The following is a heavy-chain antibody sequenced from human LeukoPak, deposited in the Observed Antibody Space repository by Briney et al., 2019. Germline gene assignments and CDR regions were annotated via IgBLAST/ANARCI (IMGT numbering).Heavy chain of an antibody. CDR3: ARALPYYYGSSGYYSGLDY. D-gene: IGHD3-22*01. CDR1: GFTFSNYA. CDR2: INWNGGST. Sequence: GGSLRLSCAASGFTFSNYAMNWVRQAPGKGLEWVSGINWNGGSTGYADSVKGRFTISRDNAKNSLYLQMNSLRAEDTALYYCARALPYYYGSSGYYSGLDYWGQGTLVTVSS. J-gene: IGHJ4*02. V-gene: IGHV3-20*04.